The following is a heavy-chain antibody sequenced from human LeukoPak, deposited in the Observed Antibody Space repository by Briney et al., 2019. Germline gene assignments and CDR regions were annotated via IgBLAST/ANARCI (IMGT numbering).Heavy chain of an antibody. CDR3: ANDIAAAHHFDY. J-gene: IGHJ4*02. CDR2: IGGSGGDT. V-gene: IGHV3-23*01. Sequence: PGGSLRLSCAASGFTFSTFAMSWVRQAPGKGLEWVSSIGGSGGDTYYADSVKGRFTIARDNFRNTLYLQMNSLRADDTAVYFCANDIAAAHHFDYWGQGTLVTVSS. D-gene: IGHD6-13*01. CDR1: GFTFSTFA.